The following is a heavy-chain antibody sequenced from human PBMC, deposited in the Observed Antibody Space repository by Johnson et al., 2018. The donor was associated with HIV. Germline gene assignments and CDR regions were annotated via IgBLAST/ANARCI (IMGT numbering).Heavy chain of an antibody. CDR1: GFTVSSNY. Sequence: VQLVESGGGLIQPGGSLRLSCAASGFTVSSNYMSWVRQAPGKGLEWVSVIYSGGSTSYADSVKGRFTISRDNSKNTLYLQMNSLRAEETAVYYCARDLSEGELGHAFDIWGQGTMVTVSS. V-gene: IGHV3-53*01. CDR2: IYSGGST. CDR3: ARDLSEGELGHAFDI. D-gene: IGHD1-26*01. J-gene: IGHJ3*02.